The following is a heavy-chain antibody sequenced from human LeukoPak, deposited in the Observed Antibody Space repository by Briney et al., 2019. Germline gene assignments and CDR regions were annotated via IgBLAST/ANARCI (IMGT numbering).Heavy chain of an antibody. V-gene: IGHV3-23*01. CDR1: GFTFSSYG. D-gene: IGHD2-8*01. J-gene: IGHJ4*02. CDR2: ISGSGGST. CDR3: AKLETLGYCTNGVCQHFDY. Sequence: GGSLRLSCAASGFTFSSYGMSWVRQAPGKGLEWVSAISGSGGSTYYADSVKGRFTISRDNSKNTLYLQMNSLRAEDTAVYYCAKLETLGYCTNGVCQHFDYWGQGTLVTVSS.